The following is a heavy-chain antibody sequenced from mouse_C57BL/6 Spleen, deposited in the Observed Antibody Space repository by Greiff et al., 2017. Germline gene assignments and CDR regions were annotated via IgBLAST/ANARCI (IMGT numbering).Heavy chain of an antibody. CDR3: ARGGTVVAPGYYAMDY. CDR2: IHPNSGST. CDR1: GYTFTSYW. Sequence: VQLQQSGAELVKPGASVKLSCKASGYTFTSYWMHWVKQRPGQGLEWIGMIHPNSGSTNYNEKFKSKATLTVDKSSSTAYMQLSSLTSEDSAVYYCARGGTVVAPGYYAMDYWGQGTSVTVSS. J-gene: IGHJ4*01. D-gene: IGHD1-1*01. V-gene: IGHV1-64*01.